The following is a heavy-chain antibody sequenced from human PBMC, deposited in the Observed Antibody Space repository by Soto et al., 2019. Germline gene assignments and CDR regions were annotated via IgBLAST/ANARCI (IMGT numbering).Heavy chain of an antibody. J-gene: IGHJ5*02. D-gene: IGHD3-9*01. V-gene: IGHV1-18*01. CDR1: GYTFTSYG. CDR3: ARYYDILTGPRFDP. Sequence: ASVKVSCKASGYTFTSYGISWVRQAPGQGLERMGWISAYNGNTNYAQKLQGRVTMTTDTSTSTAYMELRSLRSDDTAVYYCARYYDILTGPRFDPWGQGTLVTVSS. CDR2: ISAYNGNT.